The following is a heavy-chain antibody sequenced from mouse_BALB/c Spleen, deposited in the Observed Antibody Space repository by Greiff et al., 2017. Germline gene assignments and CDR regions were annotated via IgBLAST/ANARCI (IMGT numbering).Heavy chain of an antibody. CDR1: GYTFTSYY. J-gene: IGHJ4*01. CDR3: ARTKDYYAMDY. V-gene: IGHV1S56*01. D-gene: IGHD1-3*01. CDR2: IYPGDGST. Sequence: QVQLQQSGPELVKPGASVKMSCKASGYTFTSYYIHWVKQRPGQGLEWIGWIYPGDGSTKYNEKFKGKTTLTADKSSSTAYMLLSSLTSEDSAIYFCARTKDYYAMDYWGQGTSVTVSS.